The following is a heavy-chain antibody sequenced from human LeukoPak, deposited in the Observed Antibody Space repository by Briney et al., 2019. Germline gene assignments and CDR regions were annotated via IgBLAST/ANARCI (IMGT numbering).Heavy chain of an antibody. D-gene: IGHD3-10*01. Sequence: SETLSLSCTVSGGTLNSFYWSWIRQPPGKGLEWIGYVYYTGSTNYNPSLKSRVTISVDTSKNQFSLKLSSVTAADTAVYYCARERYYGSGTNWFDPWGQGTLVTVSS. CDR1: GGTLNSFY. CDR3: ARERYYGSGTNWFDP. CDR2: VYYTGST. J-gene: IGHJ5*02. V-gene: IGHV4-59*01.